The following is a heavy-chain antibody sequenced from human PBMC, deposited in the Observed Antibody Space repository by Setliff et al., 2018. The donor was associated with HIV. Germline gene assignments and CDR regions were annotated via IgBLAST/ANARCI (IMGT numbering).Heavy chain of an antibody. V-gene: IGHV4-28*06. Sequence: LSLTCTVSGDSISSTNWWGWIRQPPGKGLEWIGYVYSTGSTNYNPSLKSRVTMSVDTSKNHLSLKLSSVTALDTAVYYCARKLPGVGYFDYWGQGTLVTVSS. CDR2: VYSTGST. CDR1: GDSISSTNW. D-gene: IGHD1-26*01. J-gene: IGHJ4*02. CDR3: ARKLPGVGYFDY.